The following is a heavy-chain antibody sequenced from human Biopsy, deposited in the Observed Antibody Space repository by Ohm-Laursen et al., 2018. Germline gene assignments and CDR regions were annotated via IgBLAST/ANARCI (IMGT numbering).Heavy chain of an antibody. V-gene: IGHV3-23*01. Sequence: SLTLSCTASGFTLSDSITWVCQATGKGLAWVSSITTDSGRIFYVDSVSALVTISRNNSKNTMYLQMNSLRAEDTAEYYCARQLRYNDYWGQGTLVTVSS. D-gene: IGHD3-9*01. CDR2: ITTDSGRI. CDR1: GFTLSDS. CDR3: ARQLRYNDY. J-gene: IGHJ4*02.